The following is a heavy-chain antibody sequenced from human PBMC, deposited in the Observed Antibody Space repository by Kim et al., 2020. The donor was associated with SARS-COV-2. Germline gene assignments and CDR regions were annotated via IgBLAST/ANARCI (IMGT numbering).Heavy chain of an antibody. CDR2: IYYSGST. Sequence: SETLSLTCTVSGGSISSYYWSWIRQPPGKGLEWIGYIYYSGSTNYNPSLKSRVTISVDTSKNQFSLKLSSVTAADTAVYYCARLFGLDVLRFLEWPGYFAYWGQGTLVTVSS. V-gene: IGHV4-59*08. CDR1: GGSISSYY. CDR3: ARLFGLDVLRFLEWPGYFAY. D-gene: IGHD3-3*01. J-gene: IGHJ4*02.